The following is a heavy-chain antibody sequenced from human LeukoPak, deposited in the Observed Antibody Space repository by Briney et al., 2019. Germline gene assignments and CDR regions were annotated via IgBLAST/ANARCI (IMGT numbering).Heavy chain of an antibody. CDR3: AKDGYGVLDY. Sequence: GGSLRLSRAASVFTFRSYSMNWVRQAPGKGLEWVSSISSSSSYIYYADSVKGRFTISRENSQNTLYLQMNSLRAEDTAVYYCAKDGYGVLDYWGQGTLVTVSS. CDR2: ISSSSSYI. D-gene: IGHD4-17*01. J-gene: IGHJ4*02. V-gene: IGHV3-21*04. CDR1: VFTFRSYS.